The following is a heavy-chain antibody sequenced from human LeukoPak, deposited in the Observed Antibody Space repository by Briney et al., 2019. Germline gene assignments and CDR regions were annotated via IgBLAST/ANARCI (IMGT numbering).Heavy chain of an antibody. CDR2: IGSDKP. CDR1: GFTFSAYA. D-gene: IGHD3-10*02. J-gene: IGHJ6*02. CDR3: ARDLHYYVAMDV. Sequence: GGSLRLSCEASGFTFSAYAKTWVRQAPGKGLEWVSSIGSDKPHYSESVKGRFAISRDNSKSMLFLQLNSLRAEDTALYYCARDLHYYVAMDVWGQGTTVTVSS. V-gene: IGHV3-23*01.